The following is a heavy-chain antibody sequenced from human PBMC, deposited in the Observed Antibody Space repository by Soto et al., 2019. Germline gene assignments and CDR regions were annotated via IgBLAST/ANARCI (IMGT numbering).Heavy chain of an antibody. Sequence: PVGSLRLSCVASGFTFSGYEMNWVRQAPGKGLEWVSYISSSGNITYYADSVKGRFTISRYNAKNSLYLQMNSLRAEDTAVYYCARDIVSFFDYWGLGTLVTVSS. CDR1: GFTFSGYE. V-gene: IGHV3-48*03. CDR3: ARDIVSFFDY. D-gene: IGHD3-16*02. J-gene: IGHJ4*02. CDR2: ISSSGNIT.